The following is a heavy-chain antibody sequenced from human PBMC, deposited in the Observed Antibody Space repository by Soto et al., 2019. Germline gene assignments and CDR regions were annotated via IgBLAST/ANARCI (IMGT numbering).Heavy chain of an antibody. CDR2: IHPHSGAK. D-gene: IGHD7-27*01. CDR3: AKEVSLGSTVDLGY. Sequence: ASVKVSCKATGYTFTRNYLHWVRQAPGRGLEWMGWIHPHSGAKKYAQKFQGRFSISRDNSMGTLYLQMKSLRVEDTAIYYCAKEVSLGSTVDLGYWGQGTLVTVSS. V-gene: IGHV1-2*02. J-gene: IGHJ4*02. CDR1: GYTFTRNY.